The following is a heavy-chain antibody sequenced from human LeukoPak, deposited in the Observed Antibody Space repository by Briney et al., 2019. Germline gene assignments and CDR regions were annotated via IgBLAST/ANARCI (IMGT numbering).Heavy chain of an antibody. CDR2: INPNSGGT. V-gene: IGHV1-2*02. J-gene: IGHJ6*02. Sequence: ASVKVSCKASGYTFTGYYMHWVRQAPGQGLEWMGWINPNSGGTNYAQEFQGRVTMTRDTSISTAYMELSRLRSDDTAVYYCARKLRNYGMDVWGQGTTVTVSS. CDR1: GYTFTGYY. CDR3: ARKLRNYGMDV.